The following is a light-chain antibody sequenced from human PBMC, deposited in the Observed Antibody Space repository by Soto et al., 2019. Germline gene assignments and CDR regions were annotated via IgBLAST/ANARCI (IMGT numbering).Light chain of an antibody. CDR1: QSVRIY. CDR2: AAS. V-gene: IGKV1-39*01. J-gene: IGKJ3*01. Sequence: DIQMTQSPSSLSASVGDRVTITCRARQSVRIYLIWSQRKPGKAPNLLIYAASSLQSGVPSRFSGSGSGTDFTLTISSLQPEDFATYYCQQSYSTPTFGPGTKVDIK. CDR3: QQSYSTPT.